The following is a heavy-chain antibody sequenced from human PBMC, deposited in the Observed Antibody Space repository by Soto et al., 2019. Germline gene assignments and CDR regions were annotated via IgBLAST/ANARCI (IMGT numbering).Heavy chain of an antibody. CDR3: VSWVSAHFDY. D-gene: IGHD2-8*01. J-gene: IGHJ4*02. Sequence: PGGSLRLSCAASRYTFKSHGLSWVRQAPGKGLEWVSTIDSSGVNTHYADSVKGRFTISRDTSRNPLHLQMHDLRADDTALDYCVSWVSAHFDYWGQGTVVTVSS. V-gene: IGHV3-23*01. CDR1: RYTFKSHG. CDR2: IDSSGVNT.